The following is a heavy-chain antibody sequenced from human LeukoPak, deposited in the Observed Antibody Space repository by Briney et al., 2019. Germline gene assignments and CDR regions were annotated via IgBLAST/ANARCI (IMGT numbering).Heavy chain of an antibody. V-gene: IGHV1-69*01. J-gene: IGHJ4*02. CDR3: ATSKGYCSSTSCSFAYFDY. CDR1: GGTFSSYA. Sequence: SVEVSCKASGGTFSSYAISWVRQAPGQGLEWMGGIIPIFGTANYAHKFQGRVTITADESTSTAYMELSSLRSEDTAVYYCATSKGYCSSTSCSFAYFDYWGQGTLVTVSS. D-gene: IGHD2-2*01. CDR2: IIPIFGTA.